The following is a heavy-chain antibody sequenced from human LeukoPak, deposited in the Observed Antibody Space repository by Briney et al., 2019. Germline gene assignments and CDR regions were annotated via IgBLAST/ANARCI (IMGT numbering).Heavy chain of an antibody. CDR3: ASGTHEYGDS. Sequence: GGSLRLSCAASGFSFSRYSMNWVRQAPGKGLEWVSSISSSSNHVYYAHSVRGRFTVSRDNAKNALYLQMNSLRVEDTAVYYYASGTHEYGDSWGHGTLVIVSS. D-gene: IGHD4/OR15-4a*01. J-gene: IGHJ5*01. V-gene: IGHV3-21*01. CDR2: ISSSSNHV. CDR1: GFSFSRYS.